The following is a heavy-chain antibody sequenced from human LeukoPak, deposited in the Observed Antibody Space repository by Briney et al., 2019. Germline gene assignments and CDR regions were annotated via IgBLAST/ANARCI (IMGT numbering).Heavy chain of an antibody. CDR3: ARESRGYDILTGKYHRGYYSYYMDV. D-gene: IGHD3-9*01. Sequence: GGSLRLSCAASGFTFSSYAMHWVRQAPGKGLEWVANIKQDVNEKYYVDSVKGRFTISRDNAKNSLYLQMNSLRAEDTAVYYCARESRGYDILTGKYHRGYYSYYMDVWGKGTTVTVSS. J-gene: IGHJ6*03. CDR2: IKQDVNEK. V-gene: IGHV3-7*01. CDR1: GFTFSSYA.